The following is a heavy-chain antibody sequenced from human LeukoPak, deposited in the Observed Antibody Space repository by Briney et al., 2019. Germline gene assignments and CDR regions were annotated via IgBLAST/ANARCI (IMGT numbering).Heavy chain of an antibody. Sequence: SETLSLTRTVYGGSFSSYYWSWIRQPPGRGLEWIGEINHGGGTKYNPSLKSRVTISVDPSNNQFSLRLSSVTAADTAVYYCASHYASASSWFDPWGQGTLVTVSS. V-gene: IGHV4-34*01. J-gene: IGHJ5*02. D-gene: IGHD3-10*01. CDR1: GGSFSSYY. CDR3: ASHYASASSWFDP. CDR2: INHGGGT.